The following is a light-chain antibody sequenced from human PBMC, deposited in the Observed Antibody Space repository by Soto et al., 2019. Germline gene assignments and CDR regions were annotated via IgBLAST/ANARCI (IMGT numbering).Light chain of an antibody. CDR2: GAS. CDR3: QSYNDWPFT. Sequence: PGERVTLSCRASESLSTYLAWYQQKPGQAPRLLIYGASTKATGIPARFSGSGSATDFTLTISSLRSEDFAVYYCQSYNDWPFTFGQGTKVDIK. CDR1: ESLSTY. V-gene: IGKV3-15*01. J-gene: IGKJ2*01.